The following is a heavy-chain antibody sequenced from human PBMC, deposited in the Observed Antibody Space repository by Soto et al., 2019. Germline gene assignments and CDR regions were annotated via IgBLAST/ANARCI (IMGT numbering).Heavy chain of an antibody. CDR1: GFTLSAYW. CDR3: ARDVSPGSSSWYLDAFDI. V-gene: IGHV3-7*05. J-gene: IGHJ3*02. Sequence: EVQLEESGGDLVQPGGSLRLSCAASGFTLSAYWMTWVRQAPGKGLEWVANINRDGSKKSYLDSVRGRFTISRDNVVNSLYLQMDSLRADDTALYYCARDVSPGSSSWYLDAFDIWGQGTMVTVSS. CDR2: INRDGSKK. D-gene: IGHD6-13*01.